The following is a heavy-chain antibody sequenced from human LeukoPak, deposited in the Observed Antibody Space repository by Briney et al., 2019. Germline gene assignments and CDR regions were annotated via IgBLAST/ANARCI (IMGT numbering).Heavy chain of an antibody. CDR1: GFAFRSHA. CDR2: IRYDGSKK. CDR3: ARDRYGSGTYYIHY. V-gene: IGHV3-30*02. J-gene: IGHJ4*02. D-gene: IGHD3-10*01. Sequence: PGGSLRLSCTASGFAFRSHAMHWVRQAPGKGLEWVAFIRYDGSKKFYADSVKGRFTISRDNSKNTLYLQMNSLRAEDTAVYYCARDRYGSGTYYIHYWGQGTLVTVSS.